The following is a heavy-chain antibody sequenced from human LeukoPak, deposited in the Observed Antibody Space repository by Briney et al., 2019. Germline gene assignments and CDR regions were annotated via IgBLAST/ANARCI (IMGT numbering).Heavy chain of an antibody. Sequence: GGSLRLSCAASGFTFSTYAMSWVRRAPGKGLEWVSVVSGTGGRTYYADSVKGRSTTSRDNSKNTLYLQMNSLRAEDTAVYYCAKVGRYYDFLTGYYTGAYYFDYWGQGTLVTVSS. CDR1: GFTFSTYA. CDR3: AKVGRYYDFLTGYYTGAYYFDY. V-gene: IGHV3-23*01. D-gene: IGHD3-9*01. J-gene: IGHJ4*02. CDR2: VSGTGGRT.